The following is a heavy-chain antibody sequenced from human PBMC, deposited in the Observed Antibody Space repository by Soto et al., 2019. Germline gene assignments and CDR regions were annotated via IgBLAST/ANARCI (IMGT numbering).Heavy chain of an antibody. CDR1: GGSISSGDYY. D-gene: IGHD3-22*01. Sequence: QVQLQESGPGLVKPSQTLSLTCTVSGGSISSGDYYWSWIRQPPGKGLEWIGYIYYSGSTYYNPSLKSRVTISVDTSNNQFSLKLSSVTAADTAVYYCARVQYYYDSSGYYYFDYWGQGTLVTVSS. CDR2: IYYSGST. V-gene: IGHV4-30-4*01. CDR3: ARVQYYYDSSGYYYFDY. J-gene: IGHJ4*02.